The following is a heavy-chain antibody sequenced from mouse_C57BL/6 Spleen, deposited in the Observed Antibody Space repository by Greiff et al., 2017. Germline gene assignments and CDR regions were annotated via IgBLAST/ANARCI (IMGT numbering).Heavy chain of an antibody. Sequence: VKLQQSGPGLVQPSQSLSITCTVSGFSLTSYGVHWVRQSPGKGLEWLGVIWSGGSTDYNAAFISRLSISKDNSKSQVYFKMNSLQADDTAIYYCARTGTVVANVGYWGQGTTLTVSS. J-gene: IGHJ2*01. CDR2: IWSGGST. CDR3: ARTGTVVANVGY. D-gene: IGHD1-1*01. V-gene: IGHV2-2*01. CDR1: GFSLTSYG.